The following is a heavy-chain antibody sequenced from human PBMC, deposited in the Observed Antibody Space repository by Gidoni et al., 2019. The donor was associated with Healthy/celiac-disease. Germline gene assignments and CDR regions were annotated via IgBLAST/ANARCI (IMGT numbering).Heavy chain of an antibody. V-gene: IGHV4-30-4*01. J-gene: IGHJ5*02. CDR1: GGPISSGDHY. CDR2: ISYSGST. CDR3: ASRSRWFDP. Sequence: HVPLQESGPALVKPSQTLSLTSSVSGGPISSGDHYWRWIRQPPGQGLEWIGYISYSGSTYHNPSLKSRVTISVDTSKNQFSLKLSSVTAADTAVYYCASRSRWFDPWGQGTLVTVSS.